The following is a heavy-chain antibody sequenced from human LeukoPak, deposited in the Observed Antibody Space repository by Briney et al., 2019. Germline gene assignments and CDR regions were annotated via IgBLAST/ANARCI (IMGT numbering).Heavy chain of an antibody. CDR2: ISGSGNSI. V-gene: IGHV3-11*01. J-gene: IGHJ4*02. Sequence: PGGSLRPSCAGSGFAFSDYYMTWIRQAPGRGLEFISCISGSGNSIVYADSVKGRFTISRDNAKNSLYLRMNSLRDEDTAVYYCAREPRLAVYWGQGTLVTVSS. D-gene: IGHD6-19*01. CDR3: AREPRLAVY. CDR1: GFAFSDYY.